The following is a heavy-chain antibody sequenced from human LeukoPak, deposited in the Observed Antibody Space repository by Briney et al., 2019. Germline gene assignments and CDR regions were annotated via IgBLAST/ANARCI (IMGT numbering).Heavy chain of an antibody. CDR3: ARQPPNCSGGSCYYFDS. D-gene: IGHD2-15*01. CDR2: IYQSDNT. V-gene: IGHV4-39*01. J-gene: IGHJ4*02. CDR1: GGANSGSSYY. Sequence: SETLSLTCTVSGGANSGSSYYWGWIRQPPGKGLKWIGSIYQSDNTYYNPSLKSRVTISADTSKDQISLKLTSVTAADTAVYYCARQPPNCSGGSCYYFDSWGQGTLVTVSS.